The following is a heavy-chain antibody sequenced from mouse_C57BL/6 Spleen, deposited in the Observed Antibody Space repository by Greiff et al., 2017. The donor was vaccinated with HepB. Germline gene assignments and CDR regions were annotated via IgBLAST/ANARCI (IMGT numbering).Heavy chain of an antibody. CDR3: ARHEDLFIYDGYSYYFDY. D-gene: IGHD2-3*01. CDR1: GYTLTEYT. CDR2: FYPGSGSI. V-gene: IGHV1-62-2*01. J-gene: IGHJ2*01. Sequence: QVQLQQSGAELVKPGASVKLSCKASGYTLTEYTIHWVKQRSGQGLEWIGWFYPGSGSIKYNEKFKDKDTLTADKSSSTVYMELSRLTSEDSAVYFCARHEDLFIYDGYSYYFDYWGQGTTLTVSS.